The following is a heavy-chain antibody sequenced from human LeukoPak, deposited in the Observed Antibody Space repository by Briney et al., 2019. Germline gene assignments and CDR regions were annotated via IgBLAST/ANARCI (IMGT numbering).Heavy chain of an antibody. D-gene: IGHD6-13*01. CDR3: TRIGLPTLVMDV. J-gene: IGHJ6*01. CDR2: IYTSGST. V-gene: IGHV4-61*02. Sequence: PSETLSLTCTVSGVSISSGSYYWSWIRQPAGKGLEWIVRIYTSGSTNNNPSRKSLITISVKTSNNQYSLKLTSVTAADTAVYYCTRIGLPTLVMDVWGKGTTVTISS. CDR1: GVSISSGSYY.